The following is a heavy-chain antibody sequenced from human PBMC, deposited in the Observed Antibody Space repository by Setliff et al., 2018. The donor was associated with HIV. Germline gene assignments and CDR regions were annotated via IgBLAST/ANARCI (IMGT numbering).Heavy chain of an antibody. Sequence: GASVKVSCKASGGTSSTHAINWVRRAPGQGLEWMGQIISILDITSYTQKLQGRVSITADRSTSTFYMELSDLTSADTAVYYCAGPRGDEAFDVWGQGTKVTVSS. D-gene: IGHD3-10*01. J-gene: IGHJ3*01. V-gene: IGHV1-69*10. CDR1: GGTSSTHA. CDR2: IISILDIT. CDR3: AGPRGDEAFDV.